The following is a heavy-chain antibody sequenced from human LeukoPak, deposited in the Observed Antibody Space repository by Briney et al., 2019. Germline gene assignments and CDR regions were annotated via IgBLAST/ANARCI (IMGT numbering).Heavy chain of an antibody. CDR2: IYYSGST. J-gene: IGHJ5*02. CDR3: ARDYGGYCSSTSCHNWFDP. V-gene: IGHV4-59*01. CDR1: GGSISSYY. Sequence: SETLSLTCTVSGGSISSYYWSWIRQPPGKGLEWIGYIYYSGSTNYNPSLKSRVTISVDTSKNQFSLKLGSVTAADTAVYYCARDYGGYCSSTSCHNWFDPWGQGTLVTVSS. D-gene: IGHD2-2*01.